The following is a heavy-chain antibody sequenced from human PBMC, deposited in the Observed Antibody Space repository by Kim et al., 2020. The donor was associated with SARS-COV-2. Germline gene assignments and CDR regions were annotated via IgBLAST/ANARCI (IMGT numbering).Heavy chain of an antibody. CDR1: GFTFSSYG. CDR2: ISYDGSNK. CDR3: ARSEWNRYYDSSGYYLGDY. J-gene: IGHJ4*02. D-gene: IGHD3-22*01. V-gene: IGHV3-33*05. Sequence: GGSLRLSCAASGFTFSSYGMHWVRQAPGKGLEWVAVISYDGSNKYYADSVKGRFTISRDNSKNTLYLQMNSLRAEDTAVYYCARSEWNRYYDSSGYYLGDYWGQGTLVTVSS.